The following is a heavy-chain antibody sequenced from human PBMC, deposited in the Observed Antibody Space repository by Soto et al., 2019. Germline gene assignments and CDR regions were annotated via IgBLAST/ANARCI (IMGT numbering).Heavy chain of an antibody. Sequence: ASVKVSCKASGYTFTSYGIIWVRQAPGQGLEWMGWVSAYNGNTNYAQKLQGKVTITTDTSTSTAYMEPGGVRSDHPAVYYCARQGRDVYNWSDFYYYYGMDVWGQGTTVTVSS. CDR1: GYTFTSYG. CDR2: VSAYNGNT. V-gene: IGHV1-18*01. J-gene: IGHJ6*02. CDR3: ARQGRDVYNWSDFYYYYGMDV. D-gene: IGHD1-1*01.